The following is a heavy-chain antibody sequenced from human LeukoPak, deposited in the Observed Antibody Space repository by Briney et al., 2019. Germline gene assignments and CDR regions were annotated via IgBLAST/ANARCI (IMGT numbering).Heavy chain of an antibody. CDR3: ARDGVATIKYYYYYYMDV. CDR2: ISSSSSYI. Sequence: GGSLRLSCAASGFTFSSYSMNWVRQAPGKGLEWVSSISSSSSYIYYADSVKGRFTISRDNAKNSLYLQMNSLRAEDTAVYYCARDGVATIKYYYYYYMDVWGKGTTVTISS. V-gene: IGHV3-21*01. D-gene: IGHD5-12*01. CDR1: GFTFSSYS. J-gene: IGHJ6*03.